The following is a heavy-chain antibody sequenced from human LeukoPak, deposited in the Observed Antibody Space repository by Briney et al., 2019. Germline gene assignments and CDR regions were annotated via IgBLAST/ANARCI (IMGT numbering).Heavy chain of an antibody. CDR3: ARDMDGIAAAGLDY. D-gene: IGHD6-25*01. Sequence: SVKVSCKASGGTFSSYAISWVRQAPGQGLEWMGRIIPILGIANYAQEFQGRVTITADKSTSTAYMELSSLRSEDTAVYYCARDMDGIAAAGLDYWGQGTLVTVSS. CDR1: GGTFSSYA. V-gene: IGHV1-69*04. J-gene: IGHJ4*02. CDR2: IIPILGIA.